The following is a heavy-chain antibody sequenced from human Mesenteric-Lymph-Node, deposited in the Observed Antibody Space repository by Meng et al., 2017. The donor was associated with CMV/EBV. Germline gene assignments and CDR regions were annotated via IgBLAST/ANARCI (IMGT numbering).Heavy chain of an antibody. Sequence: GESLKISCAASGFTFSNYGMHWVRQAPGKGLEWVAAMSYDGTNQYYADSVEGRFTISRDNSKNMLYLQLNSLRPEDTALYYCAFYYGSGTYYRPLDSWGQGTLVTVSS. CDR2: MSYDGTNQ. CDR1: GFTFSNYG. CDR3: AFYYGSGTYYRPLDS. D-gene: IGHD3-10*01. V-gene: IGHV3-30*03. J-gene: IGHJ4*02.